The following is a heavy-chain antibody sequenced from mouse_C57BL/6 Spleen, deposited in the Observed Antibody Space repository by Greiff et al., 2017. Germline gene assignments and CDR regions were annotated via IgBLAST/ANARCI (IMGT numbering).Heavy chain of an antibody. CDR2: ISDGGSYT. Sequence: EVQGVESGGGLVKPGGSLKLSCAASGFTFSSYAMSWVRQTPEKRLEWVATISDGGSYTYYPDNVKGRFTISRDNAKNNLYLQMSHLKSEDTAMYYCARDGGNYLWFAYWGQGTLVTVSA. CDR1: GFTFSSYA. J-gene: IGHJ3*01. D-gene: IGHD2-1*01. V-gene: IGHV5-4*01. CDR3: ARDGGNYLWFAY.